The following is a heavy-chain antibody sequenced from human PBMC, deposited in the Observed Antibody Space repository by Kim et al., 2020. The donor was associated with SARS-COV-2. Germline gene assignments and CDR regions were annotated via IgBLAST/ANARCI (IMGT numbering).Heavy chain of an antibody. Sequence: SVKVSCKGSGGTFSRNALGWVRQAPGQGLEWMGRIIPFIGVTNYAQKFQGRVTITADKSANTVSLELSSLRSEDTAVYYCATDSGYYETGAPFDYYGQ. CDR3: ATDSGYYETGAPFDY. CDR1: GGTFSRNA. D-gene: IGHD3-16*01. J-gene: IGHJ4*02. V-gene: IGHV1-69*04. CDR2: IIPFIGVT.